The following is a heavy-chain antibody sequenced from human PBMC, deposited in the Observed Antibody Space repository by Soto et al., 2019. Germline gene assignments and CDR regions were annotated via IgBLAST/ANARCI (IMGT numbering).Heavy chain of an antibody. V-gene: IGHV5-51*01. CDR1: GYSFTTYW. CDR3: ATCRYCSGTRCYNFFHY. Sequence: GESLKISCQRSGYSFTTYWIGWVRQMPAKGLEWMGIIYPGDSDTRYSPSFQGQVTISADKSISTAYLQWSSLKASDTAIYYSATCRYCSGTRCYNFFHYSGQGTLVTVSS. CDR2: IYPGDSDT. J-gene: IGHJ4*02. D-gene: IGHD2-2*02.